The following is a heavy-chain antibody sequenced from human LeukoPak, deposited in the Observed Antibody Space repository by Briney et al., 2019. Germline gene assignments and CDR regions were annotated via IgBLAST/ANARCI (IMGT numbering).Heavy chain of an antibody. CDR1: GFTFSSYE. V-gene: IGHV3-33*08. CDR2: IWYDGSNK. Sequence: PGGSLRLSCAASGFTFSSYEMNWVRQAPGKGLEWVAVIWYDGSNKYCSDSVKGRFTISRDKSKNTLYLQMNSLRAEDTAVYYCATTPSRGPQSAEYFQYWGQGTLVTVSS. CDR3: ATTPSRGPQSAEYFQY. J-gene: IGHJ1*01.